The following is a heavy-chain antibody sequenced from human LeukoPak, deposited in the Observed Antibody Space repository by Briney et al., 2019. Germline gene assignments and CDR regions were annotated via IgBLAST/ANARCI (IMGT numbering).Heavy chain of an antibody. V-gene: IGHV3-21*01. J-gene: IGHJ4*02. CDR3: ARDKQLVQGGGVY. CDR1: GFTFSTYN. CDR2: ISSSSSYI. D-gene: IGHD6-6*01. Sequence: PGGSLRLSCAASGFTFSTYNMNWVRQAPGNGLEWVSSISSSSSYIYYADSVKGRFTISRDDAKNSLFLQMDTLRAEDTAVYYCARDKQLVQGGGVYWGQGTLVTVSS.